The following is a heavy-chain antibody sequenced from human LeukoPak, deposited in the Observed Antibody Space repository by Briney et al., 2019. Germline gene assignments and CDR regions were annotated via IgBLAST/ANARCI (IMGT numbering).Heavy chain of an antibody. CDR2: INPSGSST. CDR1: GYTFTSYY. V-gene: IGHV1-2*06. CDR3: ARDRAVATIGGVDY. J-gene: IGHJ4*02. D-gene: IGHD5-12*01. Sequence: ASVKVSCKASGYTFTSYYMHWGRQAPGQGLEWMGLINPSGSSTNHAQKFHGRVTMTRDTTISTAYMELSRLRSDDTAVYYCARDRAVATIGGVDYWGQGTLVTVSS.